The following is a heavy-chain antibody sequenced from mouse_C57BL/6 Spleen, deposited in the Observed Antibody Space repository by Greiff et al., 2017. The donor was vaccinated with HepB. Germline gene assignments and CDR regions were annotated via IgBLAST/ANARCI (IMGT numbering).Heavy chain of an antibody. D-gene: IGHD2-3*01. J-gene: IGHJ4*01. Sequence: QVQLKESGPGLVQPSQSLSITCTVSGFSLTSYGVHWVHQSPGKGLEWLGVIWSGGSTDYNAAFISRLSISKDNSKSQVFFKMNSLQADDTAIYYCARNRDGYYDAMDYWGQGTSVTVSS. CDR2: IWSGGST. CDR1: GFSLTSYG. V-gene: IGHV2-2*01. CDR3: ARNRDGYYDAMDY.